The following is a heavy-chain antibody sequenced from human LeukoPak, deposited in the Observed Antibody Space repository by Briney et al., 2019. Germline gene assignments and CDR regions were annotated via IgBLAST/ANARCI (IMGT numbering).Heavy chain of an antibody. D-gene: IGHD6-13*01. CDR1: GFTFSSYW. V-gene: IGHV3-7*01. J-gene: IGHJ3*02. CDR2: IKQDGGEK. CDR3: ARVDSSSWYGAFDI. Sequence: GGSLRLSCAASGFTFSSYWMNRVRQAPGKGLEWVANIKQDGGEKYYVDSVKGRFTISRDNAKNSLYLQMNSLRAEDTAVYYCARVDSSSWYGAFDIWGQGTMVTVSS.